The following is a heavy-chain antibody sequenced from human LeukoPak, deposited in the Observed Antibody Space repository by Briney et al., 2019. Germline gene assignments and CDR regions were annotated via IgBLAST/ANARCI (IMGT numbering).Heavy chain of an antibody. CDR1: GFTVSSNY. CDR2: IYSGGST. J-gene: IGHJ4*02. CDR3: ARDRRYFDY. V-gene: IGHV3-53*01. Sequence: AGGSLRLSCAASGFTVSSNYMSWVRQAPGKGLEWVSLIYSGGSTYYADSVKGRFTISRDNSKDTLYLQMDSLRAEDTAVYYCARDRRYFDYWGQGTLVTVSS.